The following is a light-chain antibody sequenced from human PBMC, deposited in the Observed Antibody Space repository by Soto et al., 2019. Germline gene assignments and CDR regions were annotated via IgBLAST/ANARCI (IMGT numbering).Light chain of an antibody. CDR3: QQRRSWPLT. Sequence: EIVLTQSPATLSLSPGERATLSCRASQSVSGYLVWYQQKPGQAPRLLIYDVSNRATGIPARFSGSGSGTDFTLTISSLEPEDFAVYYCQQRRSWPLTFGGGTKVEIK. CDR1: QSVSGY. V-gene: IGKV3-11*01. J-gene: IGKJ4*01. CDR2: DVS.